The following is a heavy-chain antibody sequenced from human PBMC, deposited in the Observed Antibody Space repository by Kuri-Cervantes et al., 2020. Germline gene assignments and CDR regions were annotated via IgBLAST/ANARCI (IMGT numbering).Heavy chain of an antibody. CDR2: ISAYNGNT. CDR3: ATVSLYYYGMDV. Sequence: ASVKVSCKASGYTFTSYGISWVRQAPGQGLEWMGWISAYNGNTNYAQKFQGRVTMTEDTSTDTAYMELSSLRSEDTAVYYCATVSLYYYGMDVWGQGTTVTVSS. V-gene: IGHV1-18*01. CDR1: GYTFTSYG. J-gene: IGHJ6*02.